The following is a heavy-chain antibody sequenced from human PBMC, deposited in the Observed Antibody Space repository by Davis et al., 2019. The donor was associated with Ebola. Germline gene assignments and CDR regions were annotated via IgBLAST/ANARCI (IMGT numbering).Heavy chain of an antibody. J-gene: IGHJ4*02. CDR1: GFTFSSYA. V-gene: IGHV3-23*01. CDR3: ARDPSVSSGWYEAWVDY. CDR2: ISGSGGST. Sequence: GESLKISCAASGFTFSSYAMSWVRQAPGKGLEWVSAISGSGGSTYYADSVKGRFTISRDNAKNSLYLQMNSLRAEDTAVYYCARDPSVSSGWYEAWVDYWGQGTLVTVSS. D-gene: IGHD6-19*01.